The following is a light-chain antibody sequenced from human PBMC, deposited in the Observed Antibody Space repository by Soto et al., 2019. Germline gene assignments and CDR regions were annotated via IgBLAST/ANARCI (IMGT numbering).Light chain of an antibody. V-gene: IGKV1-5*01. CDR3: QQYNSYSPWT. Sequence: MTESPGTLSVSPGQRGNLSFGSRQSVSSNLAWYQQKPWTAPKLLIYAESTLQSGVPSRFSGSGSGTDFTLTISSLQPEDFAIYYCQQYNSYSPWTFGQGTKVDIK. CDR2: AES. CDR1: QSVSSN. J-gene: IGKJ1*01.